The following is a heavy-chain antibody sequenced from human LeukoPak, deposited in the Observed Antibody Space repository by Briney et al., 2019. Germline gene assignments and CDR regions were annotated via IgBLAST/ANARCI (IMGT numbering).Heavy chain of an antibody. J-gene: IGHJ4*02. CDR1: GGSISSYY. D-gene: IGHD3-10*01. CDR2: IYTSGST. CDR3: ARDTMVRGVNVFDY. V-gene: IGHV4-4*07. Sequence: SETLSLTCTVSGGSISSYYWSWIRQPAGKGLEWIGRIYTSGSTNYNPSLKSRVTMSVDTSKNQFSLKLSSVTAADTAVYYCARDTMVRGVNVFDYWGQGTLVTVSS.